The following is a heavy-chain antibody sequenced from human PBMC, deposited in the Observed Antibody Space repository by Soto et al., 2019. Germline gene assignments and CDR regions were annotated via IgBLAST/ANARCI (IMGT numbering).Heavy chain of an antibody. CDR3: ARDRGEPVG. CDR2: ITPILGTA. V-gene: IGHV1-69*08. CDR1: GGTFGGFS. D-gene: IGHD3-16*01. Sequence: QVQLVQSEAEVKNPGSSVKVSCKTSGGTFGGFSINWVRQAPGQGLEWMGRITPILGTATYAQKFQGRVTITADKSTSTAYMELNSLRFDDTAVYYCARDRGEPVGWGQGALVTVSS. J-gene: IGHJ4*02.